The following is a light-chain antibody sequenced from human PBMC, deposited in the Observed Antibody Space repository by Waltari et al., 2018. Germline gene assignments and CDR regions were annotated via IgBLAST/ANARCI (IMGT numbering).Light chain of an antibody. V-gene: IGKV3-15*01. Sequence: EIVMTQSPALLSVSPGESATLSCRASQGVSSHLAWYLQKPGQAPRLLIYGASTRATGVPVRFSGSGSGTEFTLTISSLQSEDFAAYYCQHYFNWPRTFGQGTKVEVK. CDR1: QGVSSH. J-gene: IGKJ1*01. CDR3: QHYFNWPRT. CDR2: GAS.